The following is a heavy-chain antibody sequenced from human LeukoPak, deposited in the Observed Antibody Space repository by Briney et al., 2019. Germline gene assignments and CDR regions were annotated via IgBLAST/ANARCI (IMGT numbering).Heavy chain of an antibody. CDR2: ISAYNGNT. J-gene: IGHJ4*02. Sequence: ASVKVSCKASGYTFTSYGISWVRQAPGQGLEWMGWISAYNGNTNYAQKLQGRVSMTTDTSTSTAYMELSSLRSEDTAVYYCARSIGMTAPFDYWGQGTLVTVSS. CDR3: ARSIGMTAPFDY. CDR1: GYTFTSYG. V-gene: IGHV1-18*01. D-gene: IGHD6-6*01.